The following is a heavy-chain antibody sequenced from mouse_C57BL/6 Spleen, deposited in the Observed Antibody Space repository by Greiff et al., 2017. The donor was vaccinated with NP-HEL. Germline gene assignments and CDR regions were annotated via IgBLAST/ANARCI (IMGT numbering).Heavy chain of an antibody. J-gene: IGHJ3*01. Sequence: QVQLQQSGAELARPGASVKLSCKASGYTFTSYGISWVKQRPGQGLEWIGEIYPRSGNTYYNEKFKGKATLTADKSSSTAYMELRSLTSEDSAVYFCARLRYPFAYWGQGTLVTVSA. CDR1: GYTFTSYG. D-gene: IGHD2-14*01. CDR2: IYPRSGNT. V-gene: IGHV1-81*01. CDR3: ARLRYPFAY.